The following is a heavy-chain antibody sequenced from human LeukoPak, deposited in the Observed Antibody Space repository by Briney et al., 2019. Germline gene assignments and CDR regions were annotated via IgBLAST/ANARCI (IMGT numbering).Heavy chain of an antibody. CDR2: IYYSGST. D-gene: IGHD3-10*01. CDR3: ARHKITMVRGVPDY. V-gene: IGHV4-39*01. J-gene: IGHJ4*02. CDR1: GGSIGSSSYY. Sequence: SETLSLTCTVSGGSIGSSSYYWGWIRQPPGKGLEWIGSIYYSGSTYYNPSLKSRVTISVDTSKNQFSLKLSSVTAADTAVYYCARHKITMVRGVPDYWGQGTLVTVSS.